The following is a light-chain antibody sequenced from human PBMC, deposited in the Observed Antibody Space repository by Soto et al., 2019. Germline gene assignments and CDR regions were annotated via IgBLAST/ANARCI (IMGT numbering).Light chain of an antibody. V-gene: IGLV1-40*01. CDR1: SSNIGAGYD. J-gene: IGLJ1*01. Sequence: QSVLTQPPSVSGAPGQRVTISCTGSSSNIGAGYDVHWYQQLPGTAPKLLIYGNSNRPSGVPDRFSGSKSGTSASLAIPGLQAEDEADYYGQSYDSSLSGWGVFGTGTQLTDL. CDR3: QSYDSSLSGWGV. CDR2: GNS.